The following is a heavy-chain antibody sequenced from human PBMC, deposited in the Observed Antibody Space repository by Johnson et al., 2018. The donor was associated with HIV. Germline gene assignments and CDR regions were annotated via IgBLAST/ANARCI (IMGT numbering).Heavy chain of an antibody. CDR3: AREPSIAAAGGDGAFDI. J-gene: IGHJ3*02. CDR1: GFTFSSYA. Sequence: QVQLVESGGGVVQPGRSLRLSCAASGFTFSSYAMHWVRQAPGKGPEWVAVISFDGNLKKYADSVKGRFTISRDNSKNTLYLQMHSRRAEETAVYYCAREPSIAAAGGDGAFDILGRGTMLTVSS. V-gene: IGHV3-30*04. CDR2: ISFDGNLK. D-gene: IGHD6-13*01.